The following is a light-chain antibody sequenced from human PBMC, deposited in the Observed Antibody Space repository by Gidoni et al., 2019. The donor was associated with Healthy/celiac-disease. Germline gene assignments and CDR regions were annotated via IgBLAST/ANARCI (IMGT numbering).Light chain of an antibody. J-gene: IGLJ2*01. CDR3: SSYTSSSTVV. CDR1: SSDVGGYND. Sequence: QSALPQPASVSGPPGQSLTISCTGTSSDVGGYNDVSWYQQHPGKAPKLKIYEVSNRPSGVSNRFSGSKSGNTASLTISGLQAEDEADYYCSSYTSSSTVVFGGGTKLTVL. V-gene: IGLV2-14*01. CDR2: EVS.